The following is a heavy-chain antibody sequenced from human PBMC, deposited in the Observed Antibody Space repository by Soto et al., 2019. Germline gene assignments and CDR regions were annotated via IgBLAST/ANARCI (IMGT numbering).Heavy chain of an antibody. CDR1: GGSFSGYY. V-gene: IGHV4-34*01. J-gene: IGHJ6*03. CDR3: ARAYSGSYYYYMDV. CDR2: INHSGST. D-gene: IGHD1-26*01. Sequence: SETLSLTCAVYGGSFSGYYWRWIRQPPGKGLEWIGEINHSGSTNYNPSLKSRVTISVDTSKNQFSLKLSSVTAADTAVYYCARAYSGSYYYYMDVWGKGTTVTVSS.